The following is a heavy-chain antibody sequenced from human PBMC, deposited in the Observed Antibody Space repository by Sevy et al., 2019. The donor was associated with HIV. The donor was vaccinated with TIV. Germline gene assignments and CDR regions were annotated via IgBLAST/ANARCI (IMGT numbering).Heavy chain of an antibody. CDR2: ISYNSGSI. J-gene: IGHJ6*02. D-gene: IGHD3-3*01. CDR3: AKAWGGYRNHYYYPMDV. CDR1: GFNFDEFA. V-gene: IGHV3-9*01. Sequence: GGYLRLSCAASGFNFDEFAIHWVRQAPGKGLERVSGISYNSGSIGYADSVKGRFNISRDNAKKSLYLQMNSLRIEDTALYYCAKAWGGYRNHYYYPMDVWGQGTTVTVSS.